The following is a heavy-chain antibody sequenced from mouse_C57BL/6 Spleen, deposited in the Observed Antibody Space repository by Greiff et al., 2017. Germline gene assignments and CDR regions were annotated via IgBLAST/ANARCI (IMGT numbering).Heavy chain of an antibody. V-gene: IGHV1-69*01. CDR1: GYTFTSYW. CDR3: ARLRPPYAMDY. Sequence: QVQLQQPGAELLMPGASVKLSCKASGYTFTSYWMHWVKQRPGQGLEWIGEIDPSDSYTNYNQKFKGQSTLTVNNSSSIACMQLSSQPSEDSAVYYCARLRPPYAMDYWGQGTSVTVSS. J-gene: IGHJ4*01. CDR2: IDPSDSYT. D-gene: IGHD2-12*01.